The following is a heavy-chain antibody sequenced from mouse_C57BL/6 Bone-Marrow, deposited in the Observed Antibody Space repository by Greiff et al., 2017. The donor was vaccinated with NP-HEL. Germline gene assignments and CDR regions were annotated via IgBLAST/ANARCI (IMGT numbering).Heavy chain of an antibody. D-gene: IGHD1-3*01. CDR2: IRSGSSTI. J-gene: IGHJ4*01. CDR3: ARSGLNAMDY. CDR1: GFTFSDYG. V-gene: IGHV5-17*01. Sequence: EVKLMESGGGLVKPGGSLKLSCAASGFTFSDYGMHWVRQAPEKGLEWVAYIRSGSSTIYYADTVKGRFTISRDNAKNTLFLQMTSLRSEDTAMYYCARSGLNAMDYWGQGTSVTVSS.